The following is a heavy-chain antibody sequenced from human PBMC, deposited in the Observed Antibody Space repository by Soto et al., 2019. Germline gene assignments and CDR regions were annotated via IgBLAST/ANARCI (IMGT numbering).Heavy chain of an antibody. CDR2: MNPNSGNT. Sequence: ASVNVSCKASGYTFTSYDINWVRQATGQGLEWMGWMNPNSGNTGYAQKFQGRVTMTRNTSISTAYMELSSLRSEDTAVYYCARGRGLNDFWSGYYKQAYFQHWGQGTLVTVSS. J-gene: IGHJ1*01. CDR3: ARGRGLNDFWSGYYKQAYFQH. CDR1: GYTFTSYD. V-gene: IGHV1-8*01. D-gene: IGHD3-3*01.